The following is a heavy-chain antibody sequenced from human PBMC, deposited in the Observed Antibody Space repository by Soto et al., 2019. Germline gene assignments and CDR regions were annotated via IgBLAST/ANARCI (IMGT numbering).Heavy chain of an antibody. Sequence: PGGSLRLSCAASGFTFSSYGMHWVRQAPSKGLEWVAVIYYDGSNKYYADSVKGRFTISRDNSKNTLYLQMNSLRAEDTAVYYCARSQYSSSWYPFDYWGQGTLVTSPQ. CDR1: GFTFSSYG. V-gene: IGHV3-33*01. CDR2: IYYDGSNK. J-gene: IGHJ4*02. CDR3: ARSQYSSSWYPFDY. D-gene: IGHD6-13*01.